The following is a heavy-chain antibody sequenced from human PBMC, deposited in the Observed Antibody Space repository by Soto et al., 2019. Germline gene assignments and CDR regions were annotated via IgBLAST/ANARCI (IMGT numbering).Heavy chain of an antibody. D-gene: IGHD5-18*01. CDR1: GFTFSSYA. J-gene: IGHJ6*02. Sequence: RRLSCAASGFTFSSYAMSWVRQAPGKGLEWVSAISGSGGSTYYADSVKGRFTISRDNSKNTLYLQMNSLRAEDTAVYYCRIAMGTKYYYGMDVWGQGTTVTVSS. CDR3: RIAMGTKYYYGMDV. V-gene: IGHV3-23*01. CDR2: ISGSGGST.